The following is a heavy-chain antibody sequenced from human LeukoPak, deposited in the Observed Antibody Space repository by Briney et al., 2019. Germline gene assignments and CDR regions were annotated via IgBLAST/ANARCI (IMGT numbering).Heavy chain of an antibody. CDR2: ISSTNVI. CDR3: ILSSGFMYYFDY. D-gene: IGHD3-22*01. J-gene: IGHJ4*02. Sequence: PGGSLRLSCAASVFTFSGYYMSWIRQAPGKGLEWVSYISSTNVIWYTDSVKGRFTISRDDAKNSLYLQMNSLRAEDTAVYYCILSSGFMYYFDYWGQGTRVTVSS. V-gene: IGHV3-11*01. CDR1: VFTFSGYY.